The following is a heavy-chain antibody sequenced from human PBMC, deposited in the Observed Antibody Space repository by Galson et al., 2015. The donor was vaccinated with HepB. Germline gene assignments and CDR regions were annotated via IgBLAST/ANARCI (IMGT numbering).Heavy chain of an antibody. D-gene: IGHD5-18*01. CDR3: ARQGYSYELGYYYYGMGV. CDR2: IDPSDSYT. V-gene: IGHV5-10-1*01. J-gene: IGHJ6*02. CDR1: GYSFTSYW. Sequence: QSGAEVKKPGESLRISCKGSGYSFTSYWISWVRQMPGKGLEWMGRIDPSDSYTNYSPSFQGHVTISADKSISTAYLQWSSLKASDTAMYYCARQGYSYELGYYYYGMGVWGQGTTVTVSS.